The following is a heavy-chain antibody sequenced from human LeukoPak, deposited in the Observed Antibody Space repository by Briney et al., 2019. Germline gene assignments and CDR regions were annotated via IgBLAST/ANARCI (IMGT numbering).Heavy chain of an antibody. J-gene: IGHJ4*02. CDR1: GFTFSSYA. D-gene: IGHD3-3*01. V-gene: IGHV3-30-3*01. Sequence: GGSLRLSCAASGFTFSSYAMHWVRQAPGKGLEWVAVISYDGSNKYYADSVKGRFTISRDNSKNTLYLQMNSLRAEDTAVYYCAREWWPVEWLHPVLDYWGQGTLVTVSS. CDR3: AREWWPVEWLHPVLDY. CDR2: ISYDGSNK.